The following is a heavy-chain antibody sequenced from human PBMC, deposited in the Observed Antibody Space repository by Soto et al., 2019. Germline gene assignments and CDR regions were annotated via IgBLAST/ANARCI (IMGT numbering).Heavy chain of an antibody. CDR1: GGTFNTYP. CDR2: IIPIVGSE. CDR3: ARAWGGVVERVGRDYNYMDV. D-gene: IGHD2-8*02. J-gene: IGHJ6*02. V-gene: IGHV1-69*06. Sequence: QGQLVQSGAEVKKPGSSVKVSCKASGGTFNTYPISWVRQAPGQGLEWMGGIIPIVGSENYAQKFQGRVTITADKSTSTAYMELSSLRSEDTAVYYCARAWGGVVERVGRDYNYMDVWGQGTTVTVSS.